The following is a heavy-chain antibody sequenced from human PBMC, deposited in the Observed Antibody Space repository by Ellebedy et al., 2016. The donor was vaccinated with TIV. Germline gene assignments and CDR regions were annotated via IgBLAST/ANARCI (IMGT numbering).Heavy chain of an antibody. Sequence: AASVKVSCKPSVYTFISYDINWVRPAPGQGLEYLGWMQPGSGNTGYAQKFEGRVTMTRDTSTGTAYMELNSLRSEDTAVYYCTVGLFDPWGQGTLVTVSS. D-gene: IGHD3-10*01. CDR1: VYTFISYD. V-gene: IGHV1-8*01. CDR3: TVGLFDP. J-gene: IGHJ5*02. CDR2: MQPGSGNT.